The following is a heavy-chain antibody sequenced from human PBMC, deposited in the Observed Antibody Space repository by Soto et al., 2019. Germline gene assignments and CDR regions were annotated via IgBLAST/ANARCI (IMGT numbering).Heavy chain of an antibody. J-gene: IGHJ6*03. CDR1: GYTFTSYA. D-gene: IGHD4-17*01. V-gene: IGHV1-3*01. CDR3: ARQVGMGYGDYPLDYYMDV. Sequence: ASVKVSCKASGYTFTSYAMHWVRQAPGQRLEWMGWINAGNGNTKYSQKFQGRVTITRDTSASTAYMELSSLRSEDTAVYYCARQVGMGYGDYPLDYYMDVWGKGTTVTVSS. CDR2: INAGNGNT.